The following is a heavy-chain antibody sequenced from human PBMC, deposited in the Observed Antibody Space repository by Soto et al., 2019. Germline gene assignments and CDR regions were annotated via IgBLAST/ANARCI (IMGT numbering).Heavy chain of an antibody. CDR1: GGSISSYY. CDR3: ARGYDSSGYYYPDAFDI. Sequence: QVQLQESGPGLVKPSETLSLTCTVSGGSISSYYWSWIRQPPGKGLEWIGYIYYSGSTNYNPSLKRRVTISVDTSKNQFSLKLSSVTAADTAVYYCARGYDSSGYYYPDAFDIWGQGTMVTVSS. V-gene: IGHV4-59*01. D-gene: IGHD3-22*01. J-gene: IGHJ3*02. CDR2: IYYSGST.